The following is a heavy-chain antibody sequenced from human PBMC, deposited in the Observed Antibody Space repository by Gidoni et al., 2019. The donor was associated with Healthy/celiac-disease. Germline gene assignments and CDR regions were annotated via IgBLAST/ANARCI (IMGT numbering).Heavy chain of an antibody. CDR3: ASDHDAFDI. CDR2: IYSGGST. CDR1: GLTVSSNY. V-gene: IGHV3-66*01. Sequence: EVQLVESGGGLVQPGGSLRLSWAASGLTVSSNYMSWVRKAPGKGLEWVSVIYSGGSTYSADSVKGRFTISRDNSKNTLYLQMNSLRAEDTAVYYCASDHDAFDIWGQGTMVTVSS. J-gene: IGHJ3*02.